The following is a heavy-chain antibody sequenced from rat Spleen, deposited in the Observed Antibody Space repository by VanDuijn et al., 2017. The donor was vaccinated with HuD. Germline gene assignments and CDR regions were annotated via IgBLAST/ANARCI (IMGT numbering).Heavy chain of an antibody. V-gene: IGHV5-29*01. CDR3: ARQPGYDVMDA. CDR2: ISYDGSST. D-gene: IGHD1-4*01. Sequence: EVQLVESGGGLVQPGRSMKLSCAASGLSFSNYHMAWVRQAPTKGLEWVATISYDGSSTYYRDSVKGRFTVSRDNAKSTLYLQMDSLRSEDTATYYCARQPGYDVMDAWGQGASVTVSS. J-gene: IGHJ4*01. CDR1: GLSFSNYH.